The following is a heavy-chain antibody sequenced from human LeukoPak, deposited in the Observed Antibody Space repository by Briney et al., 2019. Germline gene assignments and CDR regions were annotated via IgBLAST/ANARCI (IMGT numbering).Heavy chain of an antibody. V-gene: IGHV3-53*01. CDR3: ARYHYDSSGYPYYFDY. CDR2: IYSGGST. D-gene: IGHD3-22*01. CDR1: GFIVSDNY. Sequence: GGSLRLSCAASGFIVSDNYMSWVRQAPGQGLEWVSVIYSGGSTYYADSVKGRFTISRDNSKNTVSLQLNSLRAEDTAVYYCARYHYDSSGYPYYFDYWGQGTLVTVSS. J-gene: IGHJ4*02.